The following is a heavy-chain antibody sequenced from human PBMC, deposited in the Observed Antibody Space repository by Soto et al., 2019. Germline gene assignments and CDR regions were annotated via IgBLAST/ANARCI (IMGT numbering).Heavy chain of an antibody. J-gene: IGHJ4*02. V-gene: IGHV3-33*06. Sequence: PGGSQRLSCAASGFTFSAFSTYAVHWVRQAPGKGLEWVAVVSWGGSNTYYTESVKGRFTISRDNSKNTLYLQMNSLRVEDTAVYYCAKSTVQPKVPRFDYWGQGTLVTVSS. D-gene: IGHD4-17*01. CDR2: VSWGGSNT. CDR1: GFTFSAFSTYA. CDR3: AKSTVQPKVPRFDY.